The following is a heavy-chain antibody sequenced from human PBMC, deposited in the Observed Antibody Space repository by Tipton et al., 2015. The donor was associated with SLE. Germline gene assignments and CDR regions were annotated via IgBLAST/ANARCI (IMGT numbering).Heavy chain of an antibody. V-gene: IGHV4-59*12. CDR1: GGSISSYY. J-gene: IGHJ4*02. Sequence: TLSLTCTVSGGSISSYYWSWIRQPPGKGLEWIGYIFYSGSTNYNPSLKSRVTISVDTSKNQFSLKLSSVTAADTAIYYCARDSKDGTDFESWGQGSLVTVSA. CDR2: IFYSGST. CDR3: ARDSKDGTDFES. D-gene: IGHD5-24*01.